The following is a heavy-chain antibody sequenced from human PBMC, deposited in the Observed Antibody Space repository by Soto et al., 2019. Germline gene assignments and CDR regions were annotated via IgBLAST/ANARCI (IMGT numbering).Heavy chain of an antibody. D-gene: IGHD1-7*01. CDR3: ARVSGTSDFDY. J-gene: IGHJ4*02. V-gene: IGHV1-46*01. Sequence: ASVKVSCKASGYTFTSYYIHWVRQAPGQGLEWMGIIKPSGGSRNYAQKFQGRVTMTRDTSTSTVYVELSSLRSEDTAIYYCARVSGTSDFDYWGQGTLVTVSS. CDR1: GYTFTSYY. CDR2: IKPSGGSR.